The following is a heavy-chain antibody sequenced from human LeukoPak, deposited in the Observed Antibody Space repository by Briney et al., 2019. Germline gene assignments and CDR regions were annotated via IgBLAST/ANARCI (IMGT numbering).Heavy chain of an antibody. CDR3: ARDPLEHSSGWSFYYHGMDV. Sequence: GGSLRLSCAASGFTVSSNYMSWVRQAPGKGLEWVSVIYSGGSTYYADSVKGRFTISRDNSKNTLYLQMNSLRAEDTAVYYCARDPLEHSSGWSFYYHGMDVWGQGTTVTVSS. V-gene: IGHV3-53*01. CDR2: IYSGGST. CDR1: GFTVSSNY. D-gene: IGHD6-19*01. J-gene: IGHJ6*02.